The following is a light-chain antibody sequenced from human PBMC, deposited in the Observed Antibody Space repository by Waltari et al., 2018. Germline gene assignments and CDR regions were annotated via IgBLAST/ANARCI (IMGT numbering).Light chain of an antibody. CDR3: SSYTTSSAPGV. CDR2: EVS. CDR1: DSDVGAYDF. V-gene: IGLV2-14*01. Sequence: QSALTQPASVSASPGQSITISCSGTDSDVGAYDFVSWYHQHPGKAPHLIIYEVSNRPSGISNRFSASKSGNTASLTISGLQAEDEADYYCSSYTTSSAPGVFGTGTRVTVL. J-gene: IGLJ1*01.